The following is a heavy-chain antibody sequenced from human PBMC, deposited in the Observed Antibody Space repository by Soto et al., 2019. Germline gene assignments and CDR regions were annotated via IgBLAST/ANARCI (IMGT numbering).Heavy chain of an antibody. J-gene: IGHJ4*01. Sequence: WRSLRRPCVGSRCSFSTYAMNWIRQDPEKKIEWVTSIYSYGCGTFFADSVKRPFTISRDDSKNTLYLQMNSLRAEDTSVYFCAKGGRVDVYWDFDYWGQGTLVTVSS. CDR2: IYSYGCGT. CDR1: RCSFSTYA. CDR3: AKGGRVDVYWDFDY. D-gene: IGHD2-8*02. V-gene: IGHV3-23*03.